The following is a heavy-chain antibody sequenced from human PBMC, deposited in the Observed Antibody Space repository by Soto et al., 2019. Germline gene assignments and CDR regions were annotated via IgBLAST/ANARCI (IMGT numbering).Heavy chain of an antibody. V-gene: IGHV4-30-4*01. CDR3: ARAGEYYYGSGSYYDFDY. D-gene: IGHD3-10*01. J-gene: IGHJ4*02. CDR1: GGSISSGDYY. CDR2: IYYSGST. Sequence: QVQLQESGPGLVKPSQTLSLTCTVSGGSISSGDYYWSWIRQPPGKGLEWIGYIYYSGSTYYNPSLKSRVTISVDTSKNQFSLKLSSVTAADTAVYYCARAGEYYYGSGSYYDFDYWGQGTLVTVSS.